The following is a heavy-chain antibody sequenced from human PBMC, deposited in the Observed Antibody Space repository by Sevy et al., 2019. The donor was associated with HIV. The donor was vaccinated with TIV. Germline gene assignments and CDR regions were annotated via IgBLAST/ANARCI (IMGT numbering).Heavy chain of an antibody. Sequence: GGSLRLSCAGSGFTFSDYDMHWVRQATGKGLEWVSAIGTAADTYYSGSVKGRFTISRENDKNSFYLQMNSLRVAERTMYVCARGAGYGRVESWGQGTLVTVYS. J-gene: IGHJ1*01. V-gene: IGHV3-13*01. CDR3: ARGAGYGRVES. CDR2: IGTAADT. D-gene: IGHD5-18*01. CDR1: GFTFSDYD.